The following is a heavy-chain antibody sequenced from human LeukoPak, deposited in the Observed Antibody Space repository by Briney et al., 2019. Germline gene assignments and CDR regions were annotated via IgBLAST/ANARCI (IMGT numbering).Heavy chain of an antibody. V-gene: IGHV3-23*01. D-gene: IGHD6-25*01. J-gene: IGHJ5*02. Sequence: GGSLRLSCAASGFPFSSYVMNWVRQAPGKGLEWVSVICGGGINAYYADSVKGRFTISRDNSKNMVYLQMNSLRAEDTAIYYCALGPVGAVTYNWFDPWGQGTLVTVSS. CDR2: ICGGGINA. CDR3: ALGPVGAVTYNWFDP. CDR1: GFPFSSYV.